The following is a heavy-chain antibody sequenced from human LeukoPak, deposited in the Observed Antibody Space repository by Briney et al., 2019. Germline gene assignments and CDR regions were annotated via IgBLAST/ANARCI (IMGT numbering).Heavy chain of an antibody. D-gene: IGHD1-14*01. V-gene: IGHV3-74*01. CDR2: INADGSTA. Sequence: GGSLRLSCAATGFTFGNSWVHWVRQAPGKGLVWVSLINADGSTATYADSVKGRFTISRDNARNTLSLQMNSLTIEDTAVYYCVVVVEPPDSDGFDVWGQGTMITVSS. CDR3: VVVVEPPDSDGFDV. J-gene: IGHJ3*01. CDR1: GFTFGNSW.